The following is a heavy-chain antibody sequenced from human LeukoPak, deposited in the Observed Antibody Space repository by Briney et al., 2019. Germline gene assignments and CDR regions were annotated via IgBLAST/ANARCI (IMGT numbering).Heavy chain of an antibody. CDR2: ISGGGGNT. D-gene: IGHD1-1*01. Sequence: ETLSLTCTVSGASIRGSYWNWVRQPPGKGLEWVSAISGGGGNTYYADSVKGRVTISRDNSKNTLYLQMNSLRAEDTAVYYCAKDHDNGRGGPFWGQGTMVTVSS. CDR1: GASIRGSY. J-gene: IGHJ3*01. V-gene: IGHV3-23*01. CDR3: AKDHDNGRGGPF.